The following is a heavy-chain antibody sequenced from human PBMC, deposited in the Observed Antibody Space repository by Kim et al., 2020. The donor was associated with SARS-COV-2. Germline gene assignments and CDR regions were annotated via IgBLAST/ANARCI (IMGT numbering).Heavy chain of an antibody. V-gene: IGHV1-18*01. CDR1: GYTFTSYG. Sequence: ASVKVSCKASGYTFTSYGISWVRQAPGQGLEWMGWISAYNGNTNYAQKLQGRVTMTTDTSTSTAYMELRSLRSDDTAVYYCARLPLFGYYYDSSGYYYDLDYWGQGTLVTVSS. CDR2: ISAYNGNT. J-gene: IGHJ4*02. D-gene: IGHD3-22*01. CDR3: ARLPLFGYYYDSSGYYYDLDY.